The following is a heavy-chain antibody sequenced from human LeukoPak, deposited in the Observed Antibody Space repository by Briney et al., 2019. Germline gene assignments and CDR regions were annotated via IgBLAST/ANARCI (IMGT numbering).Heavy chain of an antibody. D-gene: IGHD3-9*01. Sequence: GGSLRLSCAASGFTFSSYWMSWVRQAPGKGLEWVANIKQDGSEKYYVDSVKGRFTISRDNAKNSLYLQMNSLRAEDTVVYYCARALTGYPMDVWGQGTTVTVSS. J-gene: IGHJ6*02. V-gene: IGHV3-7*01. CDR2: IKQDGSEK. CDR3: ARALTGYPMDV. CDR1: GFTFSSYW.